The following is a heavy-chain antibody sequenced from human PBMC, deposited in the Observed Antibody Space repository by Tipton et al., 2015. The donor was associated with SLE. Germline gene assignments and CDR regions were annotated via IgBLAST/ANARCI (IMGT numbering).Heavy chain of an antibody. J-gene: IGHJ4*02. V-gene: IGHV4-59*01. CDR2: VSDSGSA. CDR3: ARGGVVVRASLDY. CDR1: AGSMYYSY. Sequence: TLSLTCTVSAGSMYYSYWAWIRQPPGKGLEWIGDVSDSGSANYNPSLKSRVSISADTSKKQISLRLTSVTAADTAVYYCARGGVVVRASLDYWGQGTLVTVSS. D-gene: IGHD2-15*01.